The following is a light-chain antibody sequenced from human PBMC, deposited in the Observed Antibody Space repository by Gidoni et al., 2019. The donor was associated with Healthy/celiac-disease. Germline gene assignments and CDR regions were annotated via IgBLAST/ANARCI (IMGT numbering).Light chain of an antibody. J-gene: IGKJ4*01. V-gene: IGKV1-5*03. Sequence: DIQMTQSPSTLSASVGDRVTITCRASQSISNWLAWDQQKPGKAPKLLIYKASSLESGVPSRFSGSGSGTEFTLTISSLQPDDFATYYCQQYNSYPVTFGGGTKVEIK. CDR2: KAS. CDR1: QSISNW. CDR3: QQYNSYPVT.